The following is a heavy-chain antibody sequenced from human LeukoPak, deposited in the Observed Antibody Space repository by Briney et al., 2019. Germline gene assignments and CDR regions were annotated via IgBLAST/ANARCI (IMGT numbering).Heavy chain of an antibody. CDR1: GFTFSDYY. J-gene: IGHJ6*03. CDR2: ISSSSSYI. D-gene: IGHD3-22*01. CDR3: ARFYDSSGYYHYYYYYYMDV. Sequence: GGSLRLSCAASGFTFSDYYMSWIRQAPGKGLEWVSSISSSSSYIYYADSVKGRFTISRDNAKNSLYLQMNSLRAEDTAVYYCARFYDSSGYYHYYYYYYMDVWGKGTTVTVSS. V-gene: IGHV3-11*06.